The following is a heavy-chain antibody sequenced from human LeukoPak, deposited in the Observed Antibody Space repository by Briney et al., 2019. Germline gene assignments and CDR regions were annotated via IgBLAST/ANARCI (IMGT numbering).Heavy chain of an antibody. CDR1: GGSISSYY. J-gene: IGHJ4*02. CDR3: ARGARYFDY. V-gene: IGHV4-59*01. CDR2: IYYNGGT. Sequence: SETLSLTCTVSGGSISSYYWSWIRQPPGKGLEWIGYIYYNGGTNYNPSLKSRVTISVDTSKDQFSLKLSSVTAADTAVYYCARGARYFDYWGQGTQVTVSS.